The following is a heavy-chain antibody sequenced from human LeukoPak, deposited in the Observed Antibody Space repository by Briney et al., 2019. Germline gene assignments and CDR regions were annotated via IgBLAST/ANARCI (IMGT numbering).Heavy chain of an antibody. V-gene: IGHV3-21*01. Sequence: GGSLRLSCAASGFTFSSYSMNWVRQAPGKGLEWGSSISSSSSYIYYADSVKGRFTISRDNAKNSLYLQTNSLRAEDTAVYYCARVKDYYDSSAQGGDYWGQGTLVTVSS. J-gene: IGHJ4*02. CDR1: GFTFSSYS. CDR3: ARVKDYYDSSAQGGDY. CDR2: ISSSSSYI. D-gene: IGHD3-22*01.